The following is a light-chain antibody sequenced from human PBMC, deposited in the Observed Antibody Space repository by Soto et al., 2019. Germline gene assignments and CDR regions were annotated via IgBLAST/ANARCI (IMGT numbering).Light chain of an antibody. CDR3: QQYYGAPLT. CDR2: WAS. CDR1: QSLLYSLNNKNY. Sequence: DIVMTQSPDSLAVSLGERATINCKSSQSLLYSLNNKNYLAWYQQKPGQPPKLLIHWASTREYGVPDRFTGSGSGTDFTLTISSLQAEDVAVYYCQQYYGAPLTFGGGTKVDIK. V-gene: IGKV4-1*01. J-gene: IGKJ4*01.